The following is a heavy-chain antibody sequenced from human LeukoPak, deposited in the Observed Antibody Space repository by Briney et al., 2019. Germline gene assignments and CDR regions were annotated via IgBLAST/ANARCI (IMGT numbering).Heavy chain of an antibody. V-gene: IGHV3-21*06. D-gene: IGHD2/OR15-2a*01. CDR1: GFTFSTYS. CDR3: ARVESESEYDLYIDN. Sequence: GGSLRLSCAASGFTFSTYSMNWVRQAPGKGLEWVASISASSRYIYHADSVEGRFSISRDNAKNSLYLQMSSLRAEDTAVYYCARVESESEYDLYIDNSGQGTLVAVSS. CDR2: ISASSRYI. J-gene: IGHJ4*02.